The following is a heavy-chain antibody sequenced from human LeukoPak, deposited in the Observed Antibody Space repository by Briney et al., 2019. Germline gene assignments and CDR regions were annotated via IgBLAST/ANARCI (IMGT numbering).Heavy chain of an antibody. V-gene: IGHV1-2*02. CDR1: GYTFTVYY. D-gene: IGHD4-17*01. J-gene: IGHJ6*02. Sequence: VASVKVSCTASGYTFTVYYMHWVRHAPGQGLEWMGWISPNNGGANFAQKFQGRVTMTRDTSISTAYMELSSLTSDDTAVYYCARDQATTVTSYYYYGMDVWGQGTTVTVSS. CDR3: ARDQATTVTSYYYYGMDV. CDR2: ISPNNGGA.